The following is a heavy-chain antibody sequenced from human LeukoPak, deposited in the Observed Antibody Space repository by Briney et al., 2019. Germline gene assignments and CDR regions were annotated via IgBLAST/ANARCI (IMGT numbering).Heavy chain of an antibody. CDR2: IWYDGSNK. V-gene: IGHV3-33*01. J-gene: IGHJ5*02. CDR3: ARESIAATIDP. CDR1: GFTFSSYG. Sequence: GGSLRLSCAASGFTFSSYGMHWVRQAPGKGLEWAAVIWYDGSNKYYADSVKGRFTISRDNSKNTLYLQMNSLRAEDTAVYYCARESIAATIDPWGQGTLVTVSS. D-gene: IGHD6-6*01.